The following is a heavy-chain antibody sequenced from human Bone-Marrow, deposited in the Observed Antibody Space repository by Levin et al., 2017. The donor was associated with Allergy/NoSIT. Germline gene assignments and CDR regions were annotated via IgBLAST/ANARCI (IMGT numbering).Heavy chain of an antibody. Sequence: SETLSLTCAVSGGSISSSNWWTWVRQPPGKGLEWIGEIYDSGSINYNPLLKSRATISMDKSKNQFSLKVTSVTAADTAVYYCARSGSNPPYFYYNGLDVWGHGTTVTVSS. D-gene: IGHD1-26*01. CDR2: IYDSGSI. CDR3: ARSGSNPPYFYYNGLDV. V-gene: IGHV4-4*02. J-gene: IGHJ6*02. CDR1: GGSISSSNW.